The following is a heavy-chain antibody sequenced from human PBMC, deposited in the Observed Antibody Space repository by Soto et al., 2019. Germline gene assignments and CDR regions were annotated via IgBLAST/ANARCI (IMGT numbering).Heavy chain of an antibody. D-gene: IGHD4-17*01. J-gene: IGHJ4*02. CDR2: INSDGSTT. CDR1: GFTFSSYW. CDR3: ARVDYGAYYFGY. V-gene: IGHV3-74*01. Sequence: EVQLVESGGGLVQPGGSLRLSCAASGFTFSSYWMHWVRQAPGKGLVWVSRINSDGSTTSYADSVKGRFTISRDNAKNTLYLRMNSLSAEDTAVYYCARVDYGAYYFGYWGQGTRFTVSS.